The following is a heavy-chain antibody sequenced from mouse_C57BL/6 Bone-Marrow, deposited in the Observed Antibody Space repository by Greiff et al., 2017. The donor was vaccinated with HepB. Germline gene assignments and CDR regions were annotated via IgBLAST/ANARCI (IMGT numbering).Heavy chain of an antibody. CDR1: GYTFTSYW. CDR3: ARSGYYGSSSSYYFDY. J-gene: IGHJ2*01. D-gene: IGHD1-1*01. V-gene: IGHV1-52*01. Sequence: VQLQQPGAELVRPGSSVKLSCKASGYTFTSYWMHWVKQRPTQGLEWIGNIDPSDSETHYNQKFKDKATLTVDKSSSTAYMQLSSLTSEDSAVYYCARSGYYGSSSSYYFDYWGQGTTLTVSS. CDR2: IDPSDSET.